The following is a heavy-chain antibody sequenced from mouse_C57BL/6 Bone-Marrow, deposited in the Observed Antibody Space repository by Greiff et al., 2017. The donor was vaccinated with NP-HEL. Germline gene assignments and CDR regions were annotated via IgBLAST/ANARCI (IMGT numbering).Heavy chain of an antibody. CDR2: ISNLAYSI. J-gene: IGHJ4*01. D-gene: IGHD5-1*01. CDR3: ARRSTCMDY. V-gene: IGHV5-15*01. CDR1: GFTFSDYG. Sequence: EVMLVESGGGLVQPGGSLKLSCAASGFTFSDYGMAWVRQAPRKGPEWVAFISNLAYSIYYADTVTGRFTISRENAKNTLYLEMSSLRSEDTAMYYCARRSTCMDYWGQGTSVTVSS.